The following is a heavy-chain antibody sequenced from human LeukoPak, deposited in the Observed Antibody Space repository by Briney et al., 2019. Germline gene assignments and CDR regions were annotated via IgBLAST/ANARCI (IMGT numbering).Heavy chain of an antibody. CDR3: SYCSSTSCLYYYMDV. CDR2: IYHSGST. J-gene: IGHJ6*03. D-gene: IGHD2-2*01. Sequence: PSETLSLTCTVSGYSISSGYYWGWIRQPPGKGLEWIGSIYHSGSTYYNPSLKSRVTISVDTSKSQFSLKLSSVTAADTAVYYCSYCSSTSCLYYYMDVWGKGTTVTVSS. CDR1: GYSISSGYY. V-gene: IGHV4-38-2*02.